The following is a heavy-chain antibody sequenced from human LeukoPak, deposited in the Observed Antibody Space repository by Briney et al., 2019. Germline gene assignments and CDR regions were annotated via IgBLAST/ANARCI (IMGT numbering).Heavy chain of an antibody. CDR2: INHSGST. Sequence: GSLRLSCAASGFTFSSYAMSWVRQPPGQGLEWIGEINHSGSTNYDPSLKSRVTISVDTSKNQFSLKLCSVTAADTAVYYCARTPSAGYDDAFDIWGQGTMVTVSS. CDR1: GFTFSSYA. J-gene: IGHJ3*02. D-gene: IGHD2-2*01. CDR3: ARTPSAGYDDAFDI. V-gene: IGHV4-34*01.